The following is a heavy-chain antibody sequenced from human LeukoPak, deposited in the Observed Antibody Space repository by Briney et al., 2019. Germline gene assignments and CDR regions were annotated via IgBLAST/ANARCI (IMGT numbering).Heavy chain of an antibody. CDR3: ASVTTHGVSHYEYKY. V-gene: IGHV3-30*02. J-gene: IGHJ4*02. CDR2: IRYDGSNK. CDR1: GFTFSSYG. D-gene: IGHD4-11*01. Sequence: GGSLRLSCAASGFTFSSYGMYWVRQAPGKGLEWVAFIRYDGSNKYYADSVKGRFTVSRDNSKNTLYLQMKSLRAEDMAVYYCASVTTHGVSHYEYKYWGQGTLVTVSS.